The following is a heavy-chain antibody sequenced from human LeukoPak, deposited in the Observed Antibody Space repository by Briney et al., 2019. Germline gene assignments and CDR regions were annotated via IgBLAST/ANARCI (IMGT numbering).Heavy chain of an antibody. V-gene: IGHV3-23*01. D-gene: IGHD6-19*01. CDR2: ISADGGRT. CDR3: VKDSLSGWSFDY. J-gene: IGHJ4*01. Sequence: PGXSLRLSCAGSGFNFISYAMNWVRQSPGKGLELVSGISADGGRTYYADSVKGGFTISRDDSKNTLYLQMNSLRAEDTAMYYCVKDSLSGWSFDYWGHGTLVTVSS. CDR1: GFNFISYA.